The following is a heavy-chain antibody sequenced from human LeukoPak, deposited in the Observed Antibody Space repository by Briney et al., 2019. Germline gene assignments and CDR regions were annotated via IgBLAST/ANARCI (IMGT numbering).Heavy chain of an antibody. V-gene: IGHV4-61*01. CDR3: ARGVYDGFDY. J-gene: IGHJ4*02. D-gene: IGHD6-13*01. CDR2: IYYSGST. CDR1: GGSVSSGSYY. Sequence: SETLSLTCTVSGGSVSSGSYYWSWIRQPPGKGLEWIGYIYYSGSTNYNPSLKSRVTISVDTSKNQSSLKLSSVTAADTAVYYCARGVYDGFDYWGQGTLVTVSS.